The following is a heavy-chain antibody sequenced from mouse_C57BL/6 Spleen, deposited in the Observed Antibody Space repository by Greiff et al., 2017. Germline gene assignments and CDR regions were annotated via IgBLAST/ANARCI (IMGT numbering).Heavy chain of an antibody. J-gene: IGHJ2*01. Sequence: QVQLKQPGAELVKPGASVKLSCKASGYTFTSYWMHWVKQRPGQGLEWIGMIHPNSGSTNYNEKFKSKATLTVDKSSSTAYMQLSSLTSEDSAVYYCARDYYGTLDYWGQGTTLTVSS. D-gene: IGHD1-1*01. CDR3: ARDYYGTLDY. CDR2: IHPNSGST. V-gene: IGHV1-64*01. CDR1: GYTFTSYW.